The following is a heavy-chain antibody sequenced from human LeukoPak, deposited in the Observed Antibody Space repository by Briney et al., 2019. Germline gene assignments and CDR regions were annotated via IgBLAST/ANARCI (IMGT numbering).Heavy chain of an antibody. CDR1: GFTFSHYD. J-gene: IGHJ4*02. Sequence: PGGSLRLSCAASGFTFSHYDMHWVRQAPGKGLEWVAFMRFDRSDTYYTGSVKGRFNVSRDNSEDALHLQMNSLRAEDTAVYFCARALSVGSGWFYFDYGDEGTLVTVSS. CDR2: MRFDRSDT. V-gene: IGHV3-30*02. D-gene: IGHD6-19*01. CDR3: ARALSVGSGWFYFDY.